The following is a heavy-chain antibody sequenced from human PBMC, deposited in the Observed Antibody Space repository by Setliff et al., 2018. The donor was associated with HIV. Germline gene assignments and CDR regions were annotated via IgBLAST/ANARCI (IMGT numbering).Heavy chain of an antibody. Sequence: SVKVSCKASGGTFSSYAISWVRQAPGQGLEWMGGIIPIFGTANYAQKFQGRVTITTDESTSTAYMELSSLRSDDTAVYFCARYAAAEIGPHWFDPWGQGTLVTVSS. CDR1: GGTFSSYA. D-gene: IGHD6-13*01. CDR3: ARYAAAEIGPHWFDP. J-gene: IGHJ5*02. V-gene: IGHV1-69*05. CDR2: IIPIFGTA.